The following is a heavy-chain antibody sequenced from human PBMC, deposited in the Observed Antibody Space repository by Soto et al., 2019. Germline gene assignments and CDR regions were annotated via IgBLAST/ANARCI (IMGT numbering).Heavy chain of an antibody. Sequence: HPGGSLRLSCAASGFTFSSYDMQWVRQATGKGLEWVSAIGTAGDTYYPGSVKGRFTISRENAKNSLYLQMNSLRAGDTAVYYCAKGEDSCVSTSCNLRGMDVWGQGTTVTVSS. CDR2: IGTAGDT. D-gene: IGHD2-2*01. CDR3: AKGEDSCVSTSCNLRGMDV. CDR1: GFTFSSYD. J-gene: IGHJ6*02. V-gene: IGHV3-13*04.